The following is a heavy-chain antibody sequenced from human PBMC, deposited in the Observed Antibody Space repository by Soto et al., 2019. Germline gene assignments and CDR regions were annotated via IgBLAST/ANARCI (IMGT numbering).Heavy chain of an antibody. CDR1: GFTFSDYY. V-gene: IGHV3-11*06. CDR2: ISSSSSYT. CDR3: ARSQARLGELSPNDY. J-gene: IGHJ4*02. Sequence: GSLRLSCAASGFTFSDYYMSWIRQAPGKGLEWVSYISSSSSYTNYADSVKGRFTISRDNAKNSLYLQMNSLRAEDTAVYYCARSQARLGELSPNDYWGQGTLVTVSS. D-gene: IGHD3-16*02.